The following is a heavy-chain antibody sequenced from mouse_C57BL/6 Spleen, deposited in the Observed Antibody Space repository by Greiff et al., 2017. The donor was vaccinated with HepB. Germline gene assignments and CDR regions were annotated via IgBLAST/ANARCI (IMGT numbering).Heavy chain of an antibody. CDR2: ISDGGSYT. Sequence: DVHLVESGGGLVKPGGSLKLSCAASGFTFSSYAMSWVRQTPEKRLEWVATISDGGSYTYYPDNVKGRFTISRDNAKNNLYLQMSHLKSEDTAMYYCARDQDDGYFYWYFDVWGTGTTVTVSS. CDR1: GFTFSSYA. V-gene: IGHV5-4*01. J-gene: IGHJ1*03. D-gene: IGHD2-3*01. CDR3: ARDQDDGYFYWYFDV.